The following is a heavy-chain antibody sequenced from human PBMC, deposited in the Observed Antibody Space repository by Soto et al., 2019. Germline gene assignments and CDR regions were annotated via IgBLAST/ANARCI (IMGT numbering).Heavy chain of an antibody. V-gene: IGHV1-2*02. CDR1: GYTFIAYY. Sequence: QVQLVQSGAEVKRPGASVKVSCKTSGYTFIAYYIHWVRQAPGQGLEWMGWLNPNSGGTNYAQRFQGRVTMTRHTFSSTAYMELRRLTSDDTAVYYCARDASTLVAGTGDYWGQGTLVSVSS. CDR3: ARDASTLVAGTGDY. CDR2: LNPNSGGT. J-gene: IGHJ4*02. D-gene: IGHD6-19*01.